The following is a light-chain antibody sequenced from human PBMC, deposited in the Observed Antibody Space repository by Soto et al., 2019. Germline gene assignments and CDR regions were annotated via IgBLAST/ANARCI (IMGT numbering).Light chain of an antibody. CDR3: QQFDRYSST. Sequence: DIQMTQSPSTLSASLGERVTITCRASQSFSNWLAWYQQKPGKAPRLLIYDVSSLESGVPSRFSGSASGTEFILTISSLQPDHFASSFCQQFDRYSSTSGQGTTVEMK. CDR2: DVS. V-gene: IGKV1-5*01. J-gene: IGKJ1*01. CDR1: QSFSNW.